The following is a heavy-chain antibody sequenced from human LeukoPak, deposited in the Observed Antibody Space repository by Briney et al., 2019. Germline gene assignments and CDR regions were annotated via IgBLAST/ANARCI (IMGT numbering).Heavy chain of an antibody. CDR2: IYYSGST. V-gene: IGHV4-31*03. Sequence: SETLSLTCTVSGGSISSGGYSWSWIRQHPGKGLEWIGYIYYSGSTYYNPSLKSRVTISVDTSKNQFSLKLSSVTAADTAVYYCARDPKTGDYFDYWGQGTLVTVSS. CDR3: ARDPKTGDYFDY. CDR1: GGSISSGGYS. D-gene: IGHD3-10*01. J-gene: IGHJ4*02.